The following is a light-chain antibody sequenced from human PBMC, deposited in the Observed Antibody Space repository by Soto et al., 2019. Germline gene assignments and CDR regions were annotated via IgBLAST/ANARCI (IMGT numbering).Light chain of an antibody. J-gene: IGLJ2*01. V-gene: IGLV2-11*01. CDR3: CSYAVTYVV. CDR2: DVS. Sequence: QSALTQPRSVSGSPGQSVTISCTGTSSDVGAYNYVSWYRHHPGKAPKLMIYDVSERPSGVPERFSGSKSGNTASLTISGLQAEDEADYYCCSYAVTYVVFGGGTKVTVL. CDR1: SSDVGAYNY.